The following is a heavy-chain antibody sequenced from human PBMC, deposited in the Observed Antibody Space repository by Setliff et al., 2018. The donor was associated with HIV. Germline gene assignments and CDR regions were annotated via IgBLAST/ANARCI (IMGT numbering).Heavy chain of an antibody. CDR2: ISSSGSTI. Sequence: GGSLRLSCAASGFTFSDYYMSWIRQAPGKGLEWVSYISSSGSTIYYADSVKGRFTISRDNAKNSLYLQMNSLRAEDTAVYYCARGLYCGGDCYGTPDYYGMDVWGQGTTVTVSS. V-gene: IGHV3-11*04. J-gene: IGHJ6*02. D-gene: IGHD2-21*02. CDR1: GFTFSDYY. CDR3: ARGLYCGGDCYGTPDYYGMDV.